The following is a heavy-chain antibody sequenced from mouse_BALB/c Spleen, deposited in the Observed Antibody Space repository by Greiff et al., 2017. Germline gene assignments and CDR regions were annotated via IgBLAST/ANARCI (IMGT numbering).Heavy chain of an antibody. V-gene: IGHV2-9*02. CDR2: IWAGGST. Sequence: VQLQQSGPGLVAPSQSLSITCTVSGFSLTSYGVHWVRQPPGKGLEWLGVIWAGGSTNYNSALMSRLSISKDNSKSQVFLKMNSLQTDDTAMYYCAREGGYRYDGDPYWGQGTLVTVSA. CDR3: AREGGYRYDGDPY. CDR1: GFSLTSYG. D-gene: IGHD2-14*01. J-gene: IGHJ3*01.